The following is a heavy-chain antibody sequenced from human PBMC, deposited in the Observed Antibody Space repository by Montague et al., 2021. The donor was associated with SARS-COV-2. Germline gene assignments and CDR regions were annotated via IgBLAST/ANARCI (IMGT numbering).Heavy chain of an antibody. CDR1: GFTLSSYE. CDR2: ISSSGSTI. J-gene: IGHJ6*02. V-gene: IGHV3-48*03. CDR3: ARESGDTAMVGGMDV. Sequence: SLRLSCAASGFTLSSYEMNWVRQAPGKGLEWVSYISSSGSTIYYADSVKGRFTISRDNAKNSLYLQMNSLRAEDTAVYYCARESGDTAMVGGMDVWGQGTTVTVSS. D-gene: IGHD5-18*01.